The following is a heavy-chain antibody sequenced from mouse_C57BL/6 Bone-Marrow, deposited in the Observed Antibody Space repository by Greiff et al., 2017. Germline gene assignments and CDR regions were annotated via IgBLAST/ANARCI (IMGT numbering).Heavy chain of an antibody. D-gene: IGHD1-2*01. J-gene: IGHJ2*01. CDR2: IDPETGGT. CDR3: TRRITTAFDY. Sequence: QVHVKQSGAELVRPGASVTLSCKASGYTFTDYEMHWVKQTPVHGLEWIGAIDPETGGTAYNQKFKGKAILTADKSSSTAYMELRSLTSVDSAVYYCTRRITTAFDYWGQGTTLTVSS. V-gene: IGHV1-15*01. CDR1: GYTFTDYE.